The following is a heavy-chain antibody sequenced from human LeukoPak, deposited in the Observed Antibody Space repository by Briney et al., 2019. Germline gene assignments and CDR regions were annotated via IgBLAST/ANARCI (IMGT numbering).Heavy chain of an antibody. J-gene: IGHJ4*02. CDR1: GGTFSSYA. CDR3: AALRGDYGDYSGDY. Sequence: SVKVSCKASGGTFSSYAISWVRQAPGQGLEWMGGIIPIFGTANYAQKFQGRVTITADESTSTAYMKLSSLRSEDTAVYYCAALRGDYGDYSGDYWGQGTLVTVSS. V-gene: IGHV1-69*13. CDR2: IIPIFGTA. D-gene: IGHD4-17*01.